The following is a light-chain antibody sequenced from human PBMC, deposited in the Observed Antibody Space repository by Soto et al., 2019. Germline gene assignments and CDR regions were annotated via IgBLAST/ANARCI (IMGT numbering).Light chain of an antibody. CDR3: QQYGSSPLT. J-gene: IGKJ4*01. CDR2: DAS. V-gene: IGKV3-20*01. CDR1: QSVRSNY. Sequence: EIVLTQSPDTLSLRPGERATLSCRASQSVRSNYLAWYQQKPGQAPRFLIYDASSRATGIPDRFSGSGSGTDFTLTISRLEPEDFAVYYCQQYGSSPLTFGGGTKVEIK.